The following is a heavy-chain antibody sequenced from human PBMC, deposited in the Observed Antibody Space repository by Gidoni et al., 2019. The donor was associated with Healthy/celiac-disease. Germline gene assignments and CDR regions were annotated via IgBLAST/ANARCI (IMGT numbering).Heavy chain of an antibody. Sequence: QVQLVQSGAEVKKPGASVKVSCKVSGYTLTELSMHWVRQAPGKGLEWMGGFDPEDGETIYAQKFQGRVTMTEDTSTDTAYMELSSLRSEDTAVYYGATLWESFTIFGVVEFDYWGQGTLVTVSS. CDR2: FDPEDGET. V-gene: IGHV1-24*01. CDR1: GYTLTELS. CDR3: ATLWESFTIFGVVEFDY. D-gene: IGHD3-3*01. J-gene: IGHJ4*02.